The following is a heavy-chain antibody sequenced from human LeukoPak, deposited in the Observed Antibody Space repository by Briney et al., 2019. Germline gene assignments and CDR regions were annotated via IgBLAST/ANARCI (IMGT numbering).Heavy chain of an antibody. CDR3: ARGYRLRVILDY. CDR2: IIPILGIA. CDR1: GGTFSSYA. V-gene: IGHV1-69*04. Sequence: SVKVSCKASGGTFSSYAISWVRQAPGQGLEWMGRIIPILGIADYAQKFQGRVTITADKSTSTAYMELSSLRSEDTAVYYCARGYRLRVILDYWGQGTLVTVSS. D-gene: IGHD3-16*01. J-gene: IGHJ4*02.